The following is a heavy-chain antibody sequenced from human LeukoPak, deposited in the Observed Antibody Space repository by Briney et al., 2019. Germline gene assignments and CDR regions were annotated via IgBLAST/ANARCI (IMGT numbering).Heavy chain of an antibody. CDR1: GFTFSSYG. J-gene: IGHJ4*02. V-gene: IGHV3-30*03. D-gene: IGHD3-16*02. CDR3: ARDLDYDYDYVWGSYSFPEN. CDR2: ISYDGSNK. Sequence: GGSLRLSCAASGFTFSSYGMHWVRQAPGKGLEWVAVISYDGSNKYYADSVKGRFTISRDNSKNTLYLQMNSLRAEDTAVYYCARDLDYDYDYVWGSYSFPENWGQGTLVTVSS.